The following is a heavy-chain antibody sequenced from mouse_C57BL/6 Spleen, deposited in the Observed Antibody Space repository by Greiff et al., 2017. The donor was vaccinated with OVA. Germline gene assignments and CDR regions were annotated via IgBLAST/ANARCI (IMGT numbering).Heavy chain of an antibody. Sequence: EVKLLESGGGLVKPGGSLKLSCAASGFTFTDYGMHWVRQAPEKGLEWVAYISSGSSTIYYADTVKGRFTISRDKAKNTLLLQMTSLRYEDTAMYYCAKYYGSNYWYFDVWGTGTTVTVSS. CDR3: AKYYGSNYWYFDV. V-gene: IGHV5-17*01. D-gene: IGHD1-1*01. J-gene: IGHJ1*03. CDR1: GFTFTDYG. CDR2: ISSGSSTI.